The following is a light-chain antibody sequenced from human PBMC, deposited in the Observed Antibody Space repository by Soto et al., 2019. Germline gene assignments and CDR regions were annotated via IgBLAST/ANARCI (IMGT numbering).Light chain of an antibody. CDR3: QKYDSAPRT. Sequence: DIQMTQSPSSVSASVGDRVTITCRASHGVSTWLAWYQQKPGKVPELLIYGASSLQSGVPSRFSGSGSGTDFTLTISSLQPEDVATYYCQKYDSAPRTFGPGTKVDIK. V-gene: IGKV1-27*01. CDR2: GAS. J-gene: IGKJ3*01. CDR1: HGVSTW.